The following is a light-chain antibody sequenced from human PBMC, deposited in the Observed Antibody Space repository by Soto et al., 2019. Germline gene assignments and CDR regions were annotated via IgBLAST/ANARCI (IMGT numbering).Light chain of an antibody. CDR1: ESVSRN. CDR2: DAS. Sequence: EVVMTQSPATLSVSPGERATLSCRASESVSRNLAWYQQKPGQAPRLLIYDASTRATGIPDRFSGGGSGTEFTLTISSLQSEDFAVYYCQQYNNWPSLFGPGTKVDIK. V-gene: IGKV3-15*01. J-gene: IGKJ3*01. CDR3: QQYNNWPSL.